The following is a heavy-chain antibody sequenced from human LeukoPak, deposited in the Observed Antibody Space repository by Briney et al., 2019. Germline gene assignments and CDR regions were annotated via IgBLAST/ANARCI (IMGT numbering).Heavy chain of an antibody. CDR1: GGSISSYY. D-gene: IGHD4-17*01. J-gene: IGHJ6*02. Sequence: SETLSLTCTVSGGSISSYYWSWIRQPPGKGLEWIGRIYTSGSTNYNPSLKSRVTMSVDTSKNQFSLKLSSVTAADTAVYYCARDRNLITVTERQADRRARVEDVWGQGTTVTVSS. CDR2: IYTSGST. CDR3: ARDRNLITVTERQADRRARVEDV. V-gene: IGHV4-4*07.